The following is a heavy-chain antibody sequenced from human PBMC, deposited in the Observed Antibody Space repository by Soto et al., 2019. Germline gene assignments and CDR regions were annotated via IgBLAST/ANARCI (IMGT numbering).Heavy chain of an antibody. CDR1: RFTFSGDG. Sequence: QVQLVESGGGVVQPGRSLRLSCAASRFTFSGDGMHWVRQAPGKWLEWVAVISYDGSNKFYADSVKGRFTISRDNSKNTLSLQMNSLRAEDTAVYYCAKGGRAYCGGDCRYYFDYWGQGTLVTVAS. V-gene: IGHV3-30*18. CDR2: ISYDGSNK. J-gene: IGHJ4*02. D-gene: IGHD2-21*02. CDR3: AKGGRAYCGGDCRYYFDY.